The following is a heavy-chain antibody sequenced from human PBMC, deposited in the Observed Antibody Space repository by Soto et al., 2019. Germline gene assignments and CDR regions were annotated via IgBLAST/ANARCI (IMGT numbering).Heavy chain of an antibody. CDR1: GFTFSKYG. CDR3: ARDDDNDANALDY. V-gene: IGHV3-33*01. CDR2: IWNDGIRK. J-gene: IGHJ4*02. Sequence: LRLSCAASGFTFSKYGMHWVRQAPGKGLEWVALIWNDGIRKVYVDSVKGRFTISRDNSKNTLDLQMNDLRDEDTAVYYCARDDDNDANALDYWGPGTLVTVSS.